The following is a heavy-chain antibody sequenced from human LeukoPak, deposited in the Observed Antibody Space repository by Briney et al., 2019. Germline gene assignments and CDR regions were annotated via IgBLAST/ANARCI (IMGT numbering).Heavy chain of an antibody. CDR3: ARVSGSRNYYFGAFDI. J-gene: IGHJ3*02. CDR2: IYSDESSA. Sequence: PGGSLRLSCTASGFTLSDYWMQWVRHAPGKGLEWISRIYSDESSAYYADSVKGRFTISRDNAKKTLYLQMNSLRVEDTAMYYCARVSGSRNYYFGAFDIWGQGTMVTVSS. D-gene: IGHD3-10*01. V-gene: IGHV3-74*01. CDR1: GFTLSDYW.